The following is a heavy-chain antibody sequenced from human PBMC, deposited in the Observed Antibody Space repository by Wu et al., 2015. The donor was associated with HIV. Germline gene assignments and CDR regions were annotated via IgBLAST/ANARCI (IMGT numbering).Heavy chain of an antibody. CDR3: ARDGFYSSRSSY. Sequence: QVQLVQSGAEVKKPGASVKVSCKASGYSFTAYYIHWVRQAPGQGLEWMGWINPNSGGTHYAQKFQGRVTVTRDTSISTAYMELNSLRSDDTAIYFCARDGFYSSRSSYWGQGTLVTVSS. CDR1: GYSFTAYY. J-gene: IGHJ4*02. CDR2: INPNSGGT. D-gene: IGHD3-10*01. V-gene: IGHV1-2*02.